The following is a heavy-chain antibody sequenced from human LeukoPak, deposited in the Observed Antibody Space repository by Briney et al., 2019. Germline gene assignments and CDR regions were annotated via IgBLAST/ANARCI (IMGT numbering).Heavy chain of an antibody. CDR2: IYSGGST. CDR1: GFTVSSNY. D-gene: IGHD3-22*01. J-gene: IGHJ4*02. V-gene: IGHV3-53*01. CDR3: ARGDCSGYSKVFDY. Sequence: PGGSLRLSCVASGFTVSSNYMSWVRQAPGKGLEWVSVIYSGGSTFYADSVKGRFTISRDNSKNTLYLQMNSLRAEDTAVYYCARGDCSGYSKVFDYWGQGTLVTVSS.